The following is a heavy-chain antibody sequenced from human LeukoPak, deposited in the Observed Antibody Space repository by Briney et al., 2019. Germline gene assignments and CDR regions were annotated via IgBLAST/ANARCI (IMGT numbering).Heavy chain of an antibody. CDR3: ATGVRELDIKYYYYFYYMDV. V-gene: IGHV4-34*01. J-gene: IGHJ6*03. D-gene: IGHD1-26*01. Sequence: SETLSLTCAVYGESFSGYYWTWIRQPPGKGLEWIGQIHYSGGINYSPSLKSPVTISVDTSKNQFSLKLRSVTAADTAVYYCATGVRELDIKYYYYFYYMDVWGKGTTVTVSS. CDR2: IHYSGGI. CDR1: GESFSGYY.